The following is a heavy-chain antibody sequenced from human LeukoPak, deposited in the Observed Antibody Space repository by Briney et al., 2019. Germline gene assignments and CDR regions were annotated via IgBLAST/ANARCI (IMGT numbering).Heavy chain of an antibody. D-gene: IGHD2-15*01. J-gene: IGHJ4*02. CDR2: ISWNSGSI. CDR1: GFTFDDYA. Sequence: GRSLRLSCAASGFTFDDYAMHWVRQAPGKGLEWVSGISWNSGSIGYADSVKGRFTTSRDNAKNSLYLQMNSLRAEDTALHYCAKATCSGGSCPFGYWGQGTLVTVSS. V-gene: IGHV3-9*01. CDR3: AKATCSGGSCPFGY.